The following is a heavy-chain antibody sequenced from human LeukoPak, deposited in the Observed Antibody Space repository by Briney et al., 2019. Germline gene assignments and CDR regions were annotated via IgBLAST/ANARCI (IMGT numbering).Heavy chain of an antibody. CDR3: ARDPRNVGLAP. J-gene: IGHJ5*02. V-gene: IGHV3-74*01. CDR1: GFSLSGYW. Sequence: GGSLRLSCVASGFSLSGYWMYWVRQAPGKGLMYISRNNGDGSTTNYADVVKGRFTMSRDNAKNILYLQMNSLRVEDTAVYYCARDPRNVGLAPWGQGTLVTVSS. D-gene: IGHD2-15*01. CDR2: NNGDGSTT.